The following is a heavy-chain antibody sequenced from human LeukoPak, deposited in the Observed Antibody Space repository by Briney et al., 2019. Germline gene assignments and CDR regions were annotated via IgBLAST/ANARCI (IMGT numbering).Heavy chain of an antibody. CDR1: GGSFSGYY. CDR3: ARESSGWYDN. Sequence: PSETLSLTCAVYGGSFSGYYWSWIRQPPGKGLEWIGEINHSGSTNYNPSLKSRVTMSVDTSKNQFSLKLSSVTAADTAVYYCARESSGWYDNWGQGTLVTVSS. D-gene: IGHD6-19*01. CDR2: INHSGST. V-gene: IGHV4-34*01. J-gene: IGHJ4*02.